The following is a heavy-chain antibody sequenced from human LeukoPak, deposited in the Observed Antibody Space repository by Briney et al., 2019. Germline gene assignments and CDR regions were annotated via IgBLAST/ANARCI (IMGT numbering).Heavy chain of an antibody. Sequence: PGGSLRLSCAASGFTFSNAWMSWVRQAPGKGLEWVGRIKSKTDGGTTDYAAPVKGRFTISRDDSKNTLYLQMNSLKTEDTVVYYCTTDRSGSYYADYWGQGTLVTVSS. V-gene: IGHV3-15*01. CDR3: TTDRSGSYYADY. CDR1: GFTFSNAW. J-gene: IGHJ4*02. CDR2: IKSKTDGGTT. D-gene: IGHD1-26*01.